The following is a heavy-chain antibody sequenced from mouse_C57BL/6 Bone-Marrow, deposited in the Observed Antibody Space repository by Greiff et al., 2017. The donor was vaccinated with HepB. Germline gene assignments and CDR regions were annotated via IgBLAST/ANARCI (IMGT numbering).Heavy chain of an antibody. D-gene: IGHD2-3*01. Sequence: QVQLKQSGAELVRPGSSVKLSCKASGYTFTSYWMDWVKQRPGQGLEWIGNIYPSDSETHYNQKFKDKATLSVDKSSSTAYMQLSSLTSEDSAVYYCARTDGYYDAMDYWGQGTSVTVSS. CDR2: IYPSDSET. J-gene: IGHJ4*01. CDR3: ARTDGYYDAMDY. CDR1: GYTFTSYW. V-gene: IGHV1-61*01.